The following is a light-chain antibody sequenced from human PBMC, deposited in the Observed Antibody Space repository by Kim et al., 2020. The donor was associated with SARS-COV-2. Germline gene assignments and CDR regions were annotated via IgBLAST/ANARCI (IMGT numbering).Light chain of an antibody. V-gene: IGKV1-27*01. Sequence: DIQMTQSPSSLSASVGDRVTITCRASQAISIYLAWYQQKPGKVPKLLIYGASTLQPGVPSRFSGRASGTLFTLTISSPQPEDVAIYYCQKYNNAPLTFGGGTKVDIK. CDR2: GAS. CDR1: QAISIY. J-gene: IGKJ4*01. CDR3: QKYNNAPLT.